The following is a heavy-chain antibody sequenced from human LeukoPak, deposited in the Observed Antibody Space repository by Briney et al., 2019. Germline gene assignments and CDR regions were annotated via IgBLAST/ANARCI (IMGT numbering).Heavy chain of an antibody. D-gene: IGHD3-3*01. J-gene: IGHJ4*02. Sequence: GGSLRLSCAVSGLTFSSYSMSWVRQAPGKGLEWVSSISSSSSYIYYADSVKGRLTISRDNAKNSLYLQMNSLRAEDTAVYYCARDYDFWSGLDCWGQGTLVTVSS. CDR2: ISSSSSYI. CDR1: GLTFSSYS. V-gene: IGHV3-21*01. CDR3: ARDYDFWSGLDC.